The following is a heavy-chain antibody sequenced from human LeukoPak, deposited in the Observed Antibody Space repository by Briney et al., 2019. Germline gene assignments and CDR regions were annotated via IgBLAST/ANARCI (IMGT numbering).Heavy chain of an antibody. V-gene: IGHV4-34*01. Sequence: ASETLSLTCAVYGGSFGGYYWSWIRQPPGKGLEWIGEINHSGSTNYNPSLKSRVTISVDTSKNQFSLKLSSVTAADTAVYYCGSHGYSYGKYYYYGMDVWGQGTTVTVSS. D-gene: IGHD5-18*01. CDR1: GGSFGGYY. CDR3: GSHGYSYGKYYYYGMDV. J-gene: IGHJ6*02. CDR2: INHSGST.